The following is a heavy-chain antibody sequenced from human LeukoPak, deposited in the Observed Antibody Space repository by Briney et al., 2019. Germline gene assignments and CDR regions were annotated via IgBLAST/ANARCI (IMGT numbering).Heavy chain of an antibody. Sequence: GGSLRLSCAASGFTFSSYVMHWVRQAPGKGLEWVAFIRYDGSHKYYADSVKGRFTISRDNSKNTLYLQMNSLRAEDTAVYYCAKDLEKYSSSWTSSPHLYWGQGTLVTVSS. V-gene: IGHV3-30*02. CDR1: GFTFSSYV. D-gene: IGHD6-13*01. CDR2: IRYDGSHK. J-gene: IGHJ4*02. CDR3: AKDLEKYSSSWTSSPHLY.